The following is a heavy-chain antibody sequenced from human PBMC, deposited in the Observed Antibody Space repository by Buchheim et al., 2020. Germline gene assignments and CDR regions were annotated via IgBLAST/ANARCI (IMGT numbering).Heavy chain of an antibody. V-gene: IGHV1-2*02. D-gene: IGHD2-15*01. Sequence: QVLLEQSGAEVKKPGASVKVSCKAPGYTVSEYYVHWVRQAPGQGLEWMGWINCNHGVTEYGQKFQGRITMTPDTSIATVYMELSSLRSDGTAVYYCASDCSDTRCSTGEYYQDWGQGTL. CDR2: INCNHGVT. CDR3: ASDCSDTRCSTGEYYQD. CDR1: GYTVSEYY. J-gene: IGHJ1*01.